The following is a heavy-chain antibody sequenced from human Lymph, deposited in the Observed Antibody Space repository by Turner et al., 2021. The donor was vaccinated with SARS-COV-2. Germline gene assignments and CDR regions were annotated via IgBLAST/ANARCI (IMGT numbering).Heavy chain of an antibody. D-gene: IGHD2-15*01. CDR3: ATVLCTGSSCYYYGMDV. Sequence: QVHLFQSGAEVKKPGASVNVPCKVSVYTLTEFSMHWVRQAPGKGLEWMGGFDPEDGEIIYAQKFQGRVTMTEDTSTDTANMELSRLRTEETAVYYCATVLCTGSSCYYYGMDVWGQGTTVTVSS. CDR1: VYTLTEFS. J-gene: IGHJ6*02. V-gene: IGHV1-24*01. CDR2: FDPEDGEI.